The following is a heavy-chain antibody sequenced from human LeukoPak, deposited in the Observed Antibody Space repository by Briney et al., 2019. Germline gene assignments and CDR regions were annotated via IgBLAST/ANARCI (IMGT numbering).Heavy chain of an antibody. CDR1: GFTFSSYG. D-gene: IGHD1-7*01. CDR3: ARDKELMYYFDY. J-gene: IGHJ4*02. CDR2: IWYDGSNK. Sequence: GRSLRLSCAASGFTFSSYGMHWVRRAPGKGLEWVAVIWYDGSNKYYADSVKGRFTISRDNSKNTLYLQMNSLRAEDTAVYYCARDKELMYYFDYWGQGTLVTVSS. V-gene: IGHV3-33*01.